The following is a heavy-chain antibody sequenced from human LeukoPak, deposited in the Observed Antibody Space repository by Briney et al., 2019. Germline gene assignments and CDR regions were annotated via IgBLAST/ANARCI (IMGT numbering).Heavy chain of an antibody. CDR1: GGSISSYY. J-gene: IGHJ4*02. CDR3: ARVGNYGSGSYPNFDY. D-gene: IGHD3-10*01. Sequence: SETLSLTCTVSGGSISSYYWSWLRQPPGKGLEWIGYIYYSGSTNYNPSLKSRVTISVDTSKNQFSLKLSSVTAADTAVYYCARVGNYGSGSYPNFDYWGQGTLVTVSS. CDR2: IYYSGST. V-gene: IGHV4-59*01.